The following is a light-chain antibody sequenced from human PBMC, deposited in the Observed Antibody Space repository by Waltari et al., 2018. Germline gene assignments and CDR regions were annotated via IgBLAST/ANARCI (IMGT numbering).Light chain of an antibody. CDR1: SSDIGGYNF. J-gene: IGLJ3*02. CDR2: DVS. Sequence: QSALTQPASVSGSLGQSITISCTGTSSDIGGYNFVSWYQQHPGLAPKLIIYDVSNRTSVVSGRFSGSKSGKSASLTISGLQAEDAADYYCNSYTSTTTPVFGGGTKVTVL. CDR3: NSYTSTTTPV. V-gene: IGLV2-14*03.